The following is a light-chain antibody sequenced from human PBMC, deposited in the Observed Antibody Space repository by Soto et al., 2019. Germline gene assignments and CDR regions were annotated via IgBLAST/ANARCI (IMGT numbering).Light chain of an antibody. Sequence: SVLTQPPSASESPGQSVTISCTGVSGDVGGYTYVSWYQHYPGKAPKLLIYEVSKRPQGVPDRFTGSKSGNTAFLAVSGLQPDDEADYYCCSSGGSNGFVVFGGGTKLTVL. CDR1: SGDVGGYTY. CDR2: EVS. J-gene: IGLJ2*01. V-gene: IGLV2-8*01. CDR3: CSSGGSNGFVV.